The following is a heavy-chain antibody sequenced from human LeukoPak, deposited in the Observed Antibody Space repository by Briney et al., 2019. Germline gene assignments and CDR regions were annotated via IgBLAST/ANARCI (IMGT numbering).Heavy chain of an antibody. CDR2: INPNSGGT. V-gene: IGHV1-2*02. J-gene: IGHJ4*02. Sequence: GASVKVSCKASGYTLTGYYMHWVRQAPGQGLEWMGWINPNSGGTNYAQKFQGRVTMTRDTSISTAYMELSRLRSDDTAVYYCARDYYDSSGYCLYYWGQGTLVTVSS. CDR3: ARDYYDSSGYCLYY. D-gene: IGHD3-22*01. CDR1: GYTLTGYY.